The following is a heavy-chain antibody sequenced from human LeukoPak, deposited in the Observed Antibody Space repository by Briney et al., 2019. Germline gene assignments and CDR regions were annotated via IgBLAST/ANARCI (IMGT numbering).Heavy chain of an antibody. D-gene: IGHD4-17*01. V-gene: IGHV4-61*08. Sequence: TSSETLSLTCTVSGDSIRSVDYYWNWIRQPPGKGLEWIGYTHYSGTTNYNPSLKSRVTISVDTSKNQFSLKLSSVTAADTAVYYCARYPFYGDSWYFDLWGRGTLVTVSS. J-gene: IGHJ2*01. CDR3: ARYPFYGDSWYFDL. CDR1: GDSIRSVDYY. CDR2: THYSGTT.